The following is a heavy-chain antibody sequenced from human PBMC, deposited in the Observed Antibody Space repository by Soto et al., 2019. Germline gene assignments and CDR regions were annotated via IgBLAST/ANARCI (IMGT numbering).Heavy chain of an antibody. Sequence: QVQLVESGGGVVQPGRSLRLSCAASGFTFSSYGMHWVRQAPGKGLEWVAVISYDGSNKYYADSVKGRFTISRDNFKNTLDLQKNSLRAEDKAGYYRAKLFMDYYDRSGPFGLRGQGTLVTGSS. V-gene: IGHV3-30*18. D-gene: IGHD3-22*01. J-gene: IGHJ4*02. CDR3: AKLFMDYYDRSGPFGL. CDR2: ISYDGSNK. CDR1: GFTFSSYG.